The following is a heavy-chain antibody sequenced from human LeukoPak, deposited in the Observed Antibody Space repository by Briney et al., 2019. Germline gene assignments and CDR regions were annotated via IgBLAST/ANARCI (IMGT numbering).Heavy chain of an antibody. CDR1: GGSISSGDYY. J-gene: IGHJ4*02. V-gene: IGHV4-61*08. CDR2: IYYSGST. Sequence: SETLSLTCTVSGGSISSGDYYWSWIRQPPGKGLEWIGYIYYSGSTNQNPSLKSRVTISVDTSKNQFSLKLSSVTAADTAVYYCARQRFLEWYFDYWGQGTLVTVSS. CDR3: ARQRFLEWYFDY. D-gene: IGHD3-3*01.